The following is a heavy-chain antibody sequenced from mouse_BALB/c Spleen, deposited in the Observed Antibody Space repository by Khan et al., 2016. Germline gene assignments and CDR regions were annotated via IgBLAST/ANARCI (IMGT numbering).Heavy chain of an antibody. Sequence: EVQLVEPGGGLVQPKGSLKLSCAASGFTFNTYAMNWVRQAPGQGLEWVARIRSKSNNYATYYADSVKDRFTISRDDSQSMLYLQMNNLKTEDTAMDYSVRRGVGWIMDYWGQGTSVTVSS. CDR2: IRSKSNNYAT. CDR3: VRRGVGWIMDY. V-gene: IGHV10-1*02. J-gene: IGHJ4*01. D-gene: IGHD1-1*02. CDR1: GFTFNTYA.